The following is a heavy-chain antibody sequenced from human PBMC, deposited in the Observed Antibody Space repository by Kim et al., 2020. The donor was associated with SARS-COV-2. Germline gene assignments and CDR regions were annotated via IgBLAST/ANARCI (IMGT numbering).Heavy chain of an antibody. D-gene: IGHD1-7*01. CDR1: GFTFSDYY. J-gene: IGHJ4*02. CDR3: ARDIHQTHNWNYGGDFDY. CDR2: ISSSSSYT. Sequence: GGSLRLSCAASGFTFSDYYMSWIRQAPGKGLEWVSYISSSSSYTNYADSVKGRFTISRDNAKNSLYLQMNSLRAEDTAVYYCARDIHQTHNWNYGGDFDYWGQGTLVTVSS. V-gene: IGHV3-11*06.